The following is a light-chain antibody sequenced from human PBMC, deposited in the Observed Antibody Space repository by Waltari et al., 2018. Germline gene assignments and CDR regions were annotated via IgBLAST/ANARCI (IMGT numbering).Light chain of an antibody. CDR2: RDT. CDR3: YAAADNNLGV. V-gene: IGLV3-27*01. J-gene: IGLJ3*02. CDR1: VLANKY. Sequence: SFELTQTSSLSVSPGQTVRIPCSGDVLANKYARWFQQKPGQSPVLIISRDTERPSGIPERFSGSSSGTTVTLTIRGAQAEDEADYYCYAAADNNLGVFGGGTKVTVL.